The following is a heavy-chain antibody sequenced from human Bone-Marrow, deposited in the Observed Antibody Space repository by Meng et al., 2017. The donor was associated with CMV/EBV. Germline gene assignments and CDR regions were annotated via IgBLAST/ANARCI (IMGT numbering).Heavy chain of an antibody. Sequence: RYTFPAFYMHWVRQAPGQGLEWMGCIYPNSGNTKFAQKFQVRVTMTRDTSISTAYMELARLRSDDTALYYCARGPFSSSWYSLDYWGQGTLVTVSS. CDR1: RYTFPAFY. CDR2: IYPNSGNT. J-gene: IGHJ4*02. CDR3: ARGPFSSSWYSLDY. D-gene: IGHD6-13*01. V-gene: IGHV1-2*02.